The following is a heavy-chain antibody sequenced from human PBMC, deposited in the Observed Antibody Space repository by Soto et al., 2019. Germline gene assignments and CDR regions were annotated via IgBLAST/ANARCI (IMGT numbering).Heavy chain of an antibody. J-gene: IGHJ4*02. Sequence: EDQVVESGGGLVQPGGSLRLTCAVSGFSFRSDWMNWVRQAPGKGLEWVAHTNQDGSEKYYLDSVKGRFTIFRDNAKNSLYLQMNSLRAEDTAVYYCSGGVGDAIWGQGTLVTVSS. V-gene: IGHV3-7*04. CDR2: TNQDGSEK. CDR1: GFSFRSDW. D-gene: IGHD1-26*01. CDR3: SGGVGDAI.